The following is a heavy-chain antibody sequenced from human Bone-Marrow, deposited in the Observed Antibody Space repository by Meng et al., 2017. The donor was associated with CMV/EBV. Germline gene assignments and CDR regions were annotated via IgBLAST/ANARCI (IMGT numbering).Heavy chain of an antibody. CDR2: ISYDGSNK. Sequence: GESLKISCAASGFTFSSYAMHWVRQAPGKGLEWVAVISYDGSNKYYADSVKGRFTISRDDSKNTLYLQMNSLRPEDTAVYYCAKDLDYYESTGYYPDYWGQGTLVTVSS. V-gene: IGHV3-30*04. J-gene: IGHJ4*02. D-gene: IGHD3-22*01. CDR3: AKDLDYYESTGYYPDY. CDR1: GFTFSSYA.